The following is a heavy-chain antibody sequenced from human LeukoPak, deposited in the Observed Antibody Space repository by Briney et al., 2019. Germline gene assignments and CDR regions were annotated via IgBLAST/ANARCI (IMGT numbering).Heavy chain of an antibody. CDR3: ARDRSGPFDS. CDR1: GYPFYTYG. CDR2: ISVYNGNT. Sequence: WASVKVSCKASGYPFYTYGISWVRQAPGQGLEWMGWISVYNGNTNYAQKLQGRLTLTTDTSTSSAYMELRSLRSDDTAMYYCARDRSGPFDSWGQGTLVTVSS. D-gene: IGHD3-10*01. J-gene: IGHJ4*02. V-gene: IGHV1-18*01.